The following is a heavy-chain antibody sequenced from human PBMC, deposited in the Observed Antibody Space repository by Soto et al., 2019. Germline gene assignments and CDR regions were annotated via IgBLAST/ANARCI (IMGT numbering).Heavy chain of an antibody. J-gene: IGHJ4*01. Sequence: LSLTCTVSGASISSSNYYWGWIRQPPGRGLEWIGTMYYSGRTYYNPSLKSRVTTSVDTSKNQFSLKLSAVTAADTAVYYCARLLTDWGQGIMVT. CDR2: MYYSGRT. CDR1: GASISSSNYY. D-gene: IGHD2-8*01. V-gene: IGHV4-39*01. CDR3: ARLLTD.